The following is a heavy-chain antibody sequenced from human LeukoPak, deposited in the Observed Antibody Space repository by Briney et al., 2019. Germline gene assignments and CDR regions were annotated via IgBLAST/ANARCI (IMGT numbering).Heavy chain of an antibody. V-gene: IGHV6-1*01. CDR1: GDSVSSNSAA. Sequence: SQTLSLTCAISGDSVSSNSAAWSWIRQSPSRGLEWLGRTYYRSKWYNDYAVSVKSRITVNPDTSKNQFPLQLNSVTPEDAAVYYCARDRIGLTGYYYYYYGMDVWGQGTTVTVSS. CDR2: TYYRSKWYN. D-gene: IGHD7-27*01. J-gene: IGHJ6*02. CDR3: ARDRIGLTGYYYYYYGMDV.